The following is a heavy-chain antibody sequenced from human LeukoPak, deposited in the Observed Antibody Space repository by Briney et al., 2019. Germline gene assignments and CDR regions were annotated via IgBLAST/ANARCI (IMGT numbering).Heavy chain of an antibody. CDR2: ISAYNGNT. J-gene: IGHJ6*02. D-gene: IGHD2-2*01. CDR1: GYTFTSYG. CDR3: ARARQLVPGAMPVYYYYGMDV. Sequence: GASVKVSCKASGYTFTSYGISWVRQAPGQGLEWMGWISAYNGNTNYAQKLQGRVTMTTDTSTTTAYMELRSLNSDETAVYYCARARQLVPGAMPVYYYYGMDVWGQGTTVTVSS. V-gene: IGHV1-18*01.